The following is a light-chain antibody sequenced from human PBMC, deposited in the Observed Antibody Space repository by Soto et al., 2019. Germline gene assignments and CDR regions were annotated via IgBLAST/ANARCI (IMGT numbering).Light chain of an antibody. J-gene: IGLJ2*01. Sequence: QSALTQPRSVSGSPGQTVTISCTGATSDVGGSDYVSWYQHHPGKAPELMLYDVNKRPSGVPDRFSGSKSGTTAALTISGLQTEDDADYYCCSYAGSSTFIFGGGTKLTVL. CDR3: CSYAGSSTFI. CDR2: DVN. CDR1: TSDVGGSDY. V-gene: IGLV2-11*01.